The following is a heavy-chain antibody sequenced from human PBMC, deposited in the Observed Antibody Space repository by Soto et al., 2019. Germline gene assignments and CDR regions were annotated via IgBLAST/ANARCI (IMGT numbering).Heavy chain of an antibody. V-gene: IGHV4-39*01. J-gene: IGHJ5*02. CDR2: IYYSGST. CDR1: GGSISSSSYY. D-gene: IGHD2-2*01. Sequence: PSETLSLTCTVSGGSISSSSYYWGWIRQPPGKGLEWIGSIYYSGSTYYNPSLKSRVTISVDTSKNQFSLKLSSVTAADTAVYYCARPIKSSCFDPWGQGTLVTVSS. CDR3: ARPIKSSCFDP.